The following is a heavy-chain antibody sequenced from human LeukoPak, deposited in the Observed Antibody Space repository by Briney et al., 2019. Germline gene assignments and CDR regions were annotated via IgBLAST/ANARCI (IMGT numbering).Heavy chain of an antibody. CDR2: MYNSGST. CDR3: ARGIESSGDYGY. Sequence: PSETLSLTCTVSGGSISGSYWSWLRQPPGKGLEWIAYMYNSGSTNYNPSLKSRVTISIDTSRNQFSLKLSSLTAADTAIYYCARGIESSGDYGYWGQGILVTVSS. J-gene: IGHJ1*01. D-gene: IGHD4-17*01. CDR1: GGSISGSY. V-gene: IGHV4-59*01.